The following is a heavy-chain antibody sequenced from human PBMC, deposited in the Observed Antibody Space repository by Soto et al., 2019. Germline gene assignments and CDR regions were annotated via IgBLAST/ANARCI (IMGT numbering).Heavy chain of an antibody. CDR1: GFTFSHYN. J-gene: IGHJ4*02. D-gene: IGHD3-22*01. CDR3: ARDIRPSYESSGYYVSAY. Sequence: PGGSLRLSCAASGFTFSHYNMNWVRQAPGKGLEWVSFLSSSSSYIYYADSVKGRFTISRDNAKNSLFLQMNSLRVEDTAVYYCARDIRPSYESSGYYVSAYWGQGTQVTVSS. CDR2: LSSSSSYI. V-gene: IGHV3-21*01.